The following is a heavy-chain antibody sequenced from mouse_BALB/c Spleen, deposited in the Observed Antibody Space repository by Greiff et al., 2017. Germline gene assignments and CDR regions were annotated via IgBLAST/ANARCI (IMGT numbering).Heavy chain of an antibody. J-gene: IGHJ3*01. CDR2: ISSGGSYT. V-gene: IGHV5-9-3*01. CDR1: GFTFSSYA. Sequence: EVKLVESGGGLVKPGGSLKLSCAASGFTFSSYAMSWVRQTPEKRLEWVATISSGGSYTYYPDSVKGRFTISRDNAKNTLYLQMSSLRSEDTAMYYCARRGDYGNSAWFAYWGQGTLVTVSA. CDR3: ARRGDYGNSAWFAY. D-gene: IGHD2-1*01.